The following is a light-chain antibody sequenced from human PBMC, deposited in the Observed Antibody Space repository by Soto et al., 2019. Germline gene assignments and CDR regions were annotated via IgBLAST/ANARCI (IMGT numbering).Light chain of an antibody. V-gene: IGKV3-11*01. CDR3: QQRDNWPPYT. CDR1: QSVSSY. CDR2: EAS. Sequence: EIVLTQSPATLSLSPGERATLSCRASQSVSSYLAWYQQKPGQAPRLLIYEASNRATGIPARFSGSGSGTDFTLIISMLESENFTVYYCQQRDNWPPYTFGRGTKMEIK. J-gene: IGKJ2*01.